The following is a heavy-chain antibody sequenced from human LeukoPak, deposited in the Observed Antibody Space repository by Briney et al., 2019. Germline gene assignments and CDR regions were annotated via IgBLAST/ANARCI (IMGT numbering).Heavy chain of an antibody. CDR2: IYHSGST. J-gene: IGHJ4*02. D-gene: IGHD2-2*01. CDR3: ARDFCSSSSCPWRY. Sequence: SETLSLTCTVSGYSISSGYYWGWTRQPPGKGLEWIGSIYHSGSTYYNPSLKSRVTISVDTSKNQFSLKLSSVTAADTAVYYCARDFCSSSSCPWRYWGQGTLVTVSS. CDR1: GYSISSGYY. V-gene: IGHV4-38-2*02.